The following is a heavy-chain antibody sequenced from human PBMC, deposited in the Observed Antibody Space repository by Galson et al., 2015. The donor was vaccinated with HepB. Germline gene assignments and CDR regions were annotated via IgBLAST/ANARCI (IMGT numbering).Heavy chain of an antibody. J-gene: IGHJ4*01. D-gene: IGHD1-26*01. CDR2: IYPGDSDT. Sequence: QSGAEVKKPGESLKISCKGSGYSFTSYWIGWVRQMPGKGLEWMGIIYPGDSDTRYSPSFQGQVTISADKSISTAYLQWSSLKASHPAVFYCANSRNYFRLLHYSGHGTLVPASS. V-gene: IGHV5-51*03. CDR1: GYSFTSYW. CDR3: ANSRNYFRLLHY.